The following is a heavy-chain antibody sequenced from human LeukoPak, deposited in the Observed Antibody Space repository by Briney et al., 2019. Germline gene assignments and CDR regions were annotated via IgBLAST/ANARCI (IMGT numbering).Heavy chain of an antibody. Sequence: KPSETLSLTCTVSGGSISSYYRSWIRQPPGKGLEWIGYIYYSGSTNYNPSLKSRVTISVDTSKNQFSLKLSSVTAADTAVYYCARDQPLYGDYSFVYWGQGTLVTVSS. CDR3: ARDQPLYGDYSFVY. CDR1: GGSISSYY. CDR2: IYYSGST. J-gene: IGHJ4*02. D-gene: IGHD4-17*01. V-gene: IGHV4-59*01.